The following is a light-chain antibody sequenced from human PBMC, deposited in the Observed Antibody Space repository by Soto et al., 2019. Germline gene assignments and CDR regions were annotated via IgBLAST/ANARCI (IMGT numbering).Light chain of an antibody. V-gene: IGLV1-44*01. J-gene: IGLJ1*01. CDR2: SNN. Sequence: QSALTQPPSASGTPGQRGSISCSGSSSNIGSNTVNRYQQLPGTAPKLLIYSNNERPSGVPDRFSGSKSGTSASLAISGLQSEDEADFYCAAWDDSLNAYVIGTGTKVTVL. CDR1: SSNIGSNT. CDR3: AAWDDSLNAYV.